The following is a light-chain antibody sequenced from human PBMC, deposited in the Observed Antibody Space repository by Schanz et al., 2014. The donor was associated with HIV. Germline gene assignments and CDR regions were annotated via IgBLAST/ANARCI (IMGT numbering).Light chain of an antibody. Sequence: QSSLTQPASVSGSLGQSITISCAGTNSDGGGYNYVPWDQQHPGKAPKVVIYDVSNRPSGVSNRFSGAKSGNTAYLTISGRQAEDEADYYCSSYAGSSTIGVFGGGTKLTVL. CDR1: NSDGGGYNY. CDR3: SSYAGSSTIGV. CDR2: DVS. J-gene: IGLJ3*02. V-gene: IGLV2-14*03.